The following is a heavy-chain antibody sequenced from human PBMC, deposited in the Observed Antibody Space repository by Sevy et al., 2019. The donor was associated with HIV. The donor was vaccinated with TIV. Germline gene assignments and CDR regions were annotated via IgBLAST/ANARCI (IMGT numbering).Heavy chain of an antibody. CDR3: ARPYGSGSWEAFDI. D-gene: IGHD3-10*01. Sequence: GGSLRLSCTASGFTFSTYTMNWVRQAPGKGLEWVSSISSYDNYIYYADSVKGRFTISRDNAKNSLYLQMNSLRAEDMAVYYCARPYGSGSWEAFDIWGQGTMVTVSS. J-gene: IGHJ3*02. CDR1: GFTFSTYT. V-gene: IGHV3-21*01. CDR2: ISSYDNYI.